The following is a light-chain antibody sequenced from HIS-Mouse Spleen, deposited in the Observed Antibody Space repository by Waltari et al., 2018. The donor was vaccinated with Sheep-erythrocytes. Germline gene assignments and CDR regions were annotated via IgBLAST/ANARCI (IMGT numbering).Light chain of an antibody. CDR3: QVWDSSSDPVV. CDR2: DDG. J-gene: IGLJ2*01. Sequence: SYVLTPPPSVSVAPGQTARITCGGNNIGSKSVHWYQQKPGQAPELGVDDDGGRPPGILERFSGSNSGNTATLTISRVDAGDEADYYCQVWDSSSDPVVFGGGTKLTVL. CDR1: NIGSKS. V-gene: IGLV3-21*02.